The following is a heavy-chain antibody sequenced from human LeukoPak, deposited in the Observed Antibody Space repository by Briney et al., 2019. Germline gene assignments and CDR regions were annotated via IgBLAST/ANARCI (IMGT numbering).Heavy chain of an antibody. Sequence: SETLSLTCSVSGGSISSSNYYWGWIRQSQRKGLEWIGRIHNNGNTVYNPPLQSRVTISVDTSKNQFSLKLTSVTAADTAVYYCARQRWVYAGPDHWGQGTLVTVS. CDR2: IHNNGNT. CDR1: GGSISSSNYY. J-gene: IGHJ4*02. D-gene: IGHD2-8*01. V-gene: IGHV4-39*01. CDR3: ARQRWVYAGPDH.